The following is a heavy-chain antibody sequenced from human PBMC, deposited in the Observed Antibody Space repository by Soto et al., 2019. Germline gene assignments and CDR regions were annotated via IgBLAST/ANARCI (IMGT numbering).Heavy chain of an antibody. CDR1: GGSITSYY. CDR3: AGALYGSGVLDV. J-gene: IGHJ6*02. Sequence: SETLSLTCTVSGGSITSYYWSCIRQPPGKGLEWIGTIYYSGTTNYNPSLKSRVTISVDTSKNQFSLRLSSVTAADTAVYYCAGALYGSGVLDVWGQGTTVTVSS. CDR2: IYYSGTT. V-gene: IGHV4-59*12. D-gene: IGHD3-10*01.